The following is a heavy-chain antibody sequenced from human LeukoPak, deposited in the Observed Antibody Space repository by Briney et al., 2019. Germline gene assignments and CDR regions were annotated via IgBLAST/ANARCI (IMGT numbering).Heavy chain of an antibody. CDR3: VKVYYGDYYGGNAFDI. D-gene: IGHD4-17*01. V-gene: IGHV3-64D*06. J-gene: IGHJ3*02. Sequence: GGSLRLSCSASGFTFSSYAMHWVRQAPGKGLEYVSAISSNGGSTYYADSVKGRFTISRDNSKNTLYLQMSSLGAEDTAVYYCVKVYYGDYYGGNAFDIWGQGTMVTVSS. CDR1: GFTFSSYA. CDR2: ISSNGGST.